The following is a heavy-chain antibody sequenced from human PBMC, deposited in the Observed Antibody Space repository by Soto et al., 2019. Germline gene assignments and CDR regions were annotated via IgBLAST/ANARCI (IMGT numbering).Heavy chain of an antibody. CDR1: GFTVSSNY. CDR2: IYSGGST. J-gene: IGHJ6*02. CDR3: ARDRAAAGSHYYYYYGMDV. Sequence: EVQLVESGGGLVQPGGSLRLSCAASGFTVSSNYMSWVRQAPGKGLEWVSVIYSGGSTYYADSVKGRFTISRDNSKNTLYPQMNSLRAEDTAVYYCARDRAAAGSHYYYYYGMDVWGQGTTVTVSS. D-gene: IGHD6-13*01. V-gene: IGHV3-66*01.